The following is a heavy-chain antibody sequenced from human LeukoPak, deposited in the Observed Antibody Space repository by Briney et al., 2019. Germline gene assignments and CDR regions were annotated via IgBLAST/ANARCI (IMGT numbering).Heavy chain of an antibody. D-gene: IGHD3-10*01. V-gene: IGHV3-23*01. CDR3: AKDHRVGYYGSGSFDAFDI. CDR2: ISGSGGST. J-gene: IGHJ3*02. Sequence: GGSLRLSCGASGFTFSSYAMSWVRQAPGKGLEWVSAISGSGGSTYYADSVKGRFTISRDNSKNTLYLQMNSLRAEDTAVYYCAKDHRVGYYGSGSFDAFDIWGQGTMVTVSS. CDR1: GFTFSSYA.